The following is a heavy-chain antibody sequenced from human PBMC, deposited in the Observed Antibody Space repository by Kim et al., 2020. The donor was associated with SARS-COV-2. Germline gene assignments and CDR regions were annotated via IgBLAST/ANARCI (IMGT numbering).Heavy chain of an antibody. D-gene: IGHD1-1*01. V-gene: IGHV3-9*01. Sequence: SVKGRFTFSRDTAKNSLLLQMDSLRTEDTALYYCAKDLLRRTTTNYGLDVWGQGTTVTVSS. CDR3: AKDLLRRTTTNYGLDV. J-gene: IGHJ6*02.